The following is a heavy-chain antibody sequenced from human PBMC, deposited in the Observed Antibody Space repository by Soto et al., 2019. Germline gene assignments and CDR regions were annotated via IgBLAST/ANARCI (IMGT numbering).Heavy chain of an antibody. J-gene: IGHJ4*02. CDR2: VSGYNGNT. V-gene: IGHV1-18*04. D-gene: IGHD6-19*01. CDR3: ARDEGSHGFDS. CDR1: GYTFTNYG. Sequence: ASVKVSCKASGYTFTNYGISWVRQAPGQGLEWMGWVSGYNGNTNYAQNLRGRLIMTTDTSTSTAYMELRTLRFDDTAVYYCARDEGSHGFDSRGQRNIVTVSS.